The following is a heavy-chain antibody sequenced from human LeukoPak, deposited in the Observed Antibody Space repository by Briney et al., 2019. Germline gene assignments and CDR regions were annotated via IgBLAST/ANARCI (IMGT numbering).Heavy chain of an antibody. J-gene: IGHJ5*02. CDR2: MYYSGST. D-gene: IGHD1-26*01. V-gene: IGHV4-59*08. CDR3: AGSPPYSGDYQPNWFDP. CDR1: GGSISSYY. Sequence: SETLSLTCTVSGGSISSYYWSWIRQPPGKGLEWIGYMYYSGSTNYNPSLKSRVTISVDTSKNQFSLKLSFVTAADTAVYYCAGSPPYSGDYQPNWFDPWGRGTLVTVSS.